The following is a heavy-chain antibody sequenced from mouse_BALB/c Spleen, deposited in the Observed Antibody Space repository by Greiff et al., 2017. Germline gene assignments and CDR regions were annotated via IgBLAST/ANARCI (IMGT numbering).Heavy chain of an antibody. Sequence: VQLQQSGPGLVKPSQSLSLTCTVTGYSITSDYAWNWIRQFPGNKLEWMGYISYSGSTSYNPSLKSRISITRDTSKNQFFLQLNSVTTEDTATYYCARPSTMITTWFAYWGQGTLVTVSA. J-gene: IGHJ3*01. D-gene: IGHD2-4*01. CDR1: GYSITSDYA. CDR2: ISYSGST. V-gene: IGHV3-2*02. CDR3: ARPSTMITTWFAY.